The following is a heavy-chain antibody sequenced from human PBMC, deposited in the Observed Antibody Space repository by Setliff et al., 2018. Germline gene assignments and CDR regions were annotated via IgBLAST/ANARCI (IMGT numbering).Heavy chain of an antibody. V-gene: IGHV4-59*01. CDR3: ARTMYSSSWYGAFDI. J-gene: IGHJ3*02. CDR2: IHYSGSP. Sequence: SETLSLTCTVSGGSISSYYWDWIRQPPGKGLEWIGYIHYSGSPNYHPSLKSRVSTSVDTSQNQISLKLSSVTAADTAVYYCARTMYSSSWYGAFDIWGQGTMVTV. CDR1: GGSISSYY. D-gene: IGHD6-13*01.